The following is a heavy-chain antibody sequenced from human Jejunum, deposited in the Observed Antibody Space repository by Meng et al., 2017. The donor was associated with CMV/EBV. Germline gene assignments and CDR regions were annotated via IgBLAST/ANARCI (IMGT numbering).Heavy chain of an antibody. CDR1: SYY. CDR2: INRSGAGT. CDR3: AREAAPDVNSLDYYGMDV. Sequence: SYYMYWVVPAAGEGREWLGTINRSGAGTSYEQKSEERVFITRDTSTTTFYMQLSSLRSEDTAAYYCAREAAPDVNSLDYYGMDVWGQGTTVTVSS. J-gene: IGHJ6*02. V-gene: IGHV1-46*01. D-gene: IGHD6-13*01.